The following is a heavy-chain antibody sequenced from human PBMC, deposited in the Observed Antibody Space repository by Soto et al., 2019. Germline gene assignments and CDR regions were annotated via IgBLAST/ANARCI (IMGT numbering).Heavy chain of an antibody. V-gene: IGHV3-30*18. CDR1: GFPFMTYG. CDR2: ISFDESSK. Sequence: QVQLVESGGGVVQPGRSLRLSCAASGFPFMTYGMVWVRQAPGKGLEWVAVISFDESSKYYADSVKGRFTISKDNSKNTLYLHINSLTTEDTAMYYCAKDRGGSGSFDSWGQGTLVTVSS. D-gene: IGHD3-10*01. J-gene: IGHJ4*02. CDR3: AKDRGGSGSFDS.